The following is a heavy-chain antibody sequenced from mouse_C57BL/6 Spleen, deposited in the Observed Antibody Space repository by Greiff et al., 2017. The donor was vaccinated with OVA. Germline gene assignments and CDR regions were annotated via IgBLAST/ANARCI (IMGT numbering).Heavy chain of an antibody. CDR1: GFTFSSYA. J-gene: IGHJ3*01. CDR3: ARGERAYDYDDSWFAY. Sequence: EVKLVESGGGLVKPGGSLKLSCAASGFTFSSYAMSWVRQTPEKRLEWVATISDGGSYTYYPDNVKGRFTISRDNAKNNLYLQMSHLKSEDTAMYYCARGERAYDYDDSWFAYWGQGTLVTVSA. D-gene: IGHD2-4*01. CDR2: ISDGGSYT. V-gene: IGHV5-4*03.